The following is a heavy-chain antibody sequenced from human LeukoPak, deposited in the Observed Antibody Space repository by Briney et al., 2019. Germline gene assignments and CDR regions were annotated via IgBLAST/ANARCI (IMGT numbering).Heavy chain of an antibody. CDR3: AGAGVADYYYGMDV. CDR1: GYTFTSYD. Sequence: GASVKVSCKASGYTFTSYDINWVRQAPGQGLEWMGWMNPNSGNTGYAQKFQGRVTMTRNTSISTAYMELSSLRSEDTAVYYCAGAGVADYYYGMDVWGQGTTVTVSS. J-gene: IGHJ6*02. D-gene: IGHD6-19*01. CDR2: MNPNSGNT. V-gene: IGHV1-8*01.